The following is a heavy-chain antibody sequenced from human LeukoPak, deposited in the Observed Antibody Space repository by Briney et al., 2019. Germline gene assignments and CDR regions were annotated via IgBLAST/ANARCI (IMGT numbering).Heavy chain of an antibody. Sequence: GGSLTLSCAASGCTFDDYAMHWVRQAPWKGLEWVSLISGDGGSTYYADSVKGRFTIARDNSKNSLYLQMTILRPEDTPLYYCAKDGHSSRWYYFHRPWFDLWGQGTMVTVSS. CDR1: GCTFDDYA. V-gene: IGHV3-43*02. CDR2: ISGDGGST. CDR3: AKDGHSSRWYYFHRPWFDL. J-gene: IGHJ5*02. D-gene: IGHD6-13*01.